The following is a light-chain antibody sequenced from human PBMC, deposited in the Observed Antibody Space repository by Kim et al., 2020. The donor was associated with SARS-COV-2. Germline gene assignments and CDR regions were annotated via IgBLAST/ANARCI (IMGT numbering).Light chain of an antibody. CDR1: SSDVGGYNY. Sequence: LTQPRSVSGSPGQSVTISCTGTSSDVGGYNYVSWYQQHPGKAPKLMIYDVSKRPSGVPDRFSGSKSGNTASLTISGLQAEDEADYYCCSYAGSYNVVFGGGTQLTVL. V-gene: IGLV2-11*01. J-gene: IGLJ2*01. CDR2: DVS. CDR3: CSYAGSYNVV.